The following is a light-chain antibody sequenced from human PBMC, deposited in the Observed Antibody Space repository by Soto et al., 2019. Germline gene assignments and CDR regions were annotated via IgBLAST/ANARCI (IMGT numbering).Light chain of an antibody. V-gene: IGKV3-20*01. CDR1: QSISTNY. J-gene: IGKJ5*01. CDR3: QQYGRT. Sequence: EIVLTQSPGTLSLSPGESATLSCRVSQSISTNYLAWYQQKPGQAPRLLIYAASSRLTGIPDRFSGSGSGTDFTLTISRLEPEDFAVYCCQQYGRTFGQGTRLEIK. CDR2: AAS.